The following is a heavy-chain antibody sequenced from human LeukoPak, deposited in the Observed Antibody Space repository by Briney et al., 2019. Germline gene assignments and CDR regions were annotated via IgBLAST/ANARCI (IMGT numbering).Heavy chain of an antibody. CDR1: GGTFSSYA. V-gene: IGHV1-69*05. CDR3: ASIAVDGYSSDY. J-gene: IGHJ4*02. CDR2: IIPIFGTA. Sequence: SVKVSCKASGGTFSSYAISWVRQAPGQGLEWMGGIIPIFGTANYAQKFQGRVTMTRDTSTSTVYMELSSLRSEDTAVYYCASIAVDGYSSDYWGQGTLVTVSS. D-gene: IGHD6-19*01.